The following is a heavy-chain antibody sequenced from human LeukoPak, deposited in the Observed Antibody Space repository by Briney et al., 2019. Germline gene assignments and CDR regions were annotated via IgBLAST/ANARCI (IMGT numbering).Heavy chain of an antibody. CDR2: IYSGGST. CDR3: ARVVDHDYGDYYLDY. D-gene: IGHD4-17*01. CDR1: GFTVSGND. V-gene: IGHV3-53*01. J-gene: IGHJ4*02. Sequence: PGGSLRLSCAASGFTVSGNDMSWVRQARGKGLECISVIYSGGSTDYADSVKGRLTISRDNSKNTLYLQMNSLRAEDTAVYYCARVVDHDYGDYYLDYWGQGTLVTVSS.